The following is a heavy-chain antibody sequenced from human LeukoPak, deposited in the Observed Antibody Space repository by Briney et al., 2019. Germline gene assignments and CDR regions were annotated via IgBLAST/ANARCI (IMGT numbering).Heavy chain of an antibody. CDR3: AKGPIAVAGPFDY. D-gene: IGHD6-19*01. CDR2: IWYDGSNK. Sequence: PERSLKPSCPASGLTFSSYGMHWFGQAPAKGLEWVAVIWYDGSNKYYADSVKGRFTISRDNSKNTLYLQMNSLRAEDTAVYYCAKGPIAVAGPFDYWGQGTLVTVSS. J-gene: IGHJ4*02. CDR1: GLTFSSYG. V-gene: IGHV3-33*06.